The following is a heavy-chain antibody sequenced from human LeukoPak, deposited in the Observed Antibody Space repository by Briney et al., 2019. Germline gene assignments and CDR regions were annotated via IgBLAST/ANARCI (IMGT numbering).Heavy chain of an antibody. J-gene: IGHJ5*02. D-gene: IGHD3-3*02. Sequence: SETLSLTCTVSSGSISSYYWSWIRQPPGKGLEWIGYIYYSGSTNYNPCLKSRVTISVDTSKNQFSLKLSSVTAADTAVYYYARKTRVASAFDPWGQGTLVTVSS. CDR2: IYYSGST. V-gene: IGHV4-59*01. CDR1: SGSISSYY. CDR3: ARKTRVASAFDP.